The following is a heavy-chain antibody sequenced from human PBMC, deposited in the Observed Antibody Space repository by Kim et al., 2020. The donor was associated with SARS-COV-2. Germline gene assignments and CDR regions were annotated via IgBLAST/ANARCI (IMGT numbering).Heavy chain of an antibody. CDR3: ARGDIVATIRGYSYGLYAFDI. D-gene: IGHD5-12*01. V-gene: IGHV1-46*01. CDR1: GYTFTSYY. Sequence: ASVKVSCKASGYTFTSYYMHWVRQAPGQGLEWMGIINPSGGSTSYAQKFQGRVTMTRDTSTSTVYMELSSLRSEDTAVYYCARGDIVATIRGYSYGLYAFDIWGQGTMVTVSS. J-gene: IGHJ3*02. CDR2: INPSGGST.